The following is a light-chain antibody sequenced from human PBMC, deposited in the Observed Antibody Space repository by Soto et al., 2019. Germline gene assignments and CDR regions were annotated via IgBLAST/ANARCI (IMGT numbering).Light chain of an antibody. CDR1: QNIRTY. CDR2: SAS. J-gene: IGKJ1*01. Sequence: DIQMTQSPSSLSASVGDRVTFTCRASQNIRTYLNWYQRKPGKAPDLLIYSASSLQSGVPSRFSGSGSGTDFTLTINSLQPEDFATYYCQQYNSYSFGQGTKVEIK. V-gene: IGKV1-39*01. CDR3: QQYNSYS.